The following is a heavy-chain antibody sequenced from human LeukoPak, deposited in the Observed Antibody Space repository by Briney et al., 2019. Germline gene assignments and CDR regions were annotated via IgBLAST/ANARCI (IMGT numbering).Heavy chain of an antibody. D-gene: IGHD2-15*01. Sequence: SETLSLTGDVSGDSISSRTWWSWVRQPPGKGLEWIGEIFHSGSTNYNPSLKSRVTILVDKSKNQFSLKLSSVTAADTAVYYCARDQREELYWGGHCSSGNCPVYGMDVWGKGTTVTVSS. CDR2: IFHSGST. V-gene: IGHV4-4*02. J-gene: IGHJ6*04. CDR1: GDSISSRTW. CDR3: ARDQREELYWGGHCSSGNCPVYGMDV.